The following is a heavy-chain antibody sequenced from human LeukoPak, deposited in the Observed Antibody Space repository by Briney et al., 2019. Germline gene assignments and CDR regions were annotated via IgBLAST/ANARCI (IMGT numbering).Heavy chain of an antibody. V-gene: IGHV3-48*01. Sequence: GGSLRLSCVASGFTFRTYAMNWVRQAPGKGLEWVSYITSSSTNIYYADSVKGRFTISRDNAKNSLYLQMNSLRAEDTAVYYCAYSYGPYYYDYWGQGTLVTVSS. CDR3: AYSYGPYYYDY. J-gene: IGHJ4*02. D-gene: IGHD5-18*01. CDR1: GFTFRTYA. CDR2: ITSSSTNI.